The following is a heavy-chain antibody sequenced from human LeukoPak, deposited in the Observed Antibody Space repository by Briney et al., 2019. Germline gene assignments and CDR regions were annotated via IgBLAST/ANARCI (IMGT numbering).Heavy chain of an antibody. CDR2: ISGSGGST. J-gene: IGHJ4*02. Sequence: GGSLRLSCAASGFTLSSFAMNWVRQAPGKGLEWVSGISGSGGSTYYADSVKGRFTISRDNSKNTLYLQMNSLRAEDTALYYCARDRAMVVGSSWYYDYWGQGTLVTVSS. CDR3: ARDRAMVVGSSWYYDY. V-gene: IGHV3-23*01. D-gene: IGHD5-18*01. CDR1: GFTLSSFA.